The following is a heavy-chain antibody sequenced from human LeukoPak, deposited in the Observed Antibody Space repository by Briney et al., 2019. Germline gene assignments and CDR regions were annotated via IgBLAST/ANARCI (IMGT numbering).Heavy chain of an antibody. J-gene: IGHJ6*02. CDR3: AREGYCSSISCYPNYYYYAMDV. CDR2: ISPGGDRT. V-gene: IGHV3-23*01. D-gene: IGHD2-2*01. CDR1: GFTFSTYA. Sequence: GGSLRLSCAASGFTFSTYALSWVRQAPGKGLEWVSAISPGGDRTYYADSVKGRFAISRDNSKNTLYLQMHSLRAEDTAVYYCAREGYCSSISCYPNYYYYAMDVWGQGTTVTVSS.